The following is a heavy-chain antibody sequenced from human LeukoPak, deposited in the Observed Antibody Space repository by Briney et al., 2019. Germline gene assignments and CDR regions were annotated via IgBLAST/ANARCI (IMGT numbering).Heavy chain of an antibody. D-gene: IGHD5-24*01. V-gene: IGHV3-7*01. CDR2: INQDGTEK. J-gene: IGHJ4*02. CDR1: GFTFSSYW. CDR3: ARQVSSEMAFGY. Sequence: GGSLRLSCAASGFTFSSYWMSWVRQAPGKGLEWVANINQDGTEKFYVDSVKGRFTMSRDNAKNSLYLQMNSLRAEDTAVYYCARQVSSEMAFGYWGQGTLVTVSS.